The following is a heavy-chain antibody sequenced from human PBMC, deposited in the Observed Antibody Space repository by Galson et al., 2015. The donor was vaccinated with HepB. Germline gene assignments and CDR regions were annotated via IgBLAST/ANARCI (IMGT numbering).Heavy chain of an antibody. V-gene: IGHV5-51*01. Sequence: SLKISCEGSGYSFANDWIGWVRQMPGKGLELMGFIYPDDSDVRYSPSFRGQVTISVDKSISTVFLQWGSLKAPDSGIYYCARGSVSMPHYFYGMDVWGQGTTVSVSS. CDR3: ARGSVSMPHYFYGMDV. CDR2: IYPDDSDV. D-gene: IGHD2/OR15-2a*01. J-gene: IGHJ6*02. CDR1: GYSFANDW.